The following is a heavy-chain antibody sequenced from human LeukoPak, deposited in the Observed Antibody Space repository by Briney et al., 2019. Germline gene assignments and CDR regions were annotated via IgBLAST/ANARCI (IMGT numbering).Heavy chain of an antibody. D-gene: IGHD6-13*01. Sequence: GGSLRLSCAVSGFSFSSYNMNWVRQFPGEGPEWVSSISTTSSYIYYADSVKGRFTISRDNAKSSLYLQMNSLRVEDTAVYYCTKGVAAADYWGQGTLVTVSS. V-gene: IGHV3-21*01. J-gene: IGHJ4*02. CDR3: TKGVAAADY. CDR2: ISTTSSYI. CDR1: GFSFSSYN.